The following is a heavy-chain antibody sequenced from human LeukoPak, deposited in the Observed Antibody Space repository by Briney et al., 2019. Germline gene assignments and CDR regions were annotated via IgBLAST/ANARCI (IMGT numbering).Heavy chain of an antibody. CDR3: ARTAGRTFDY. CDR2: INPSGGSA. D-gene: IGHD6-6*01. Sequence: ASVKVSCKASGYTFTSYFMHWVRQAPGQGLEWMGVINPSGGSASYAQKFQGRVTMTRDTSTSTVYMELSSLRSEDTAVYYCARTAGRTFDYWGQGTLVTVSS. V-gene: IGHV1-46*01. CDR1: GYTFTSYF. J-gene: IGHJ4*02.